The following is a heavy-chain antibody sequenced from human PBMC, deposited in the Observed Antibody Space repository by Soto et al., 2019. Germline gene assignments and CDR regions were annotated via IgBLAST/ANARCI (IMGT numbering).Heavy chain of an antibody. CDR2: TSFRSKLYN. D-gene: IGHD5-12*01. Sequence: SQTLSLTCAISGDSVSSNTASWNWIRQSPSRGLEWLGRTSFRSKLYNNYAVSVKSRIIINPDTSNNQFSLQLNSVTPEDTAVYFCAKGDNLGPKTGYAFDPWGQGIMVTVSS. CDR1: GDSVSSNTAS. CDR3: AKGDNLGPKTGYAFDP. J-gene: IGHJ5*02. V-gene: IGHV6-1*01.